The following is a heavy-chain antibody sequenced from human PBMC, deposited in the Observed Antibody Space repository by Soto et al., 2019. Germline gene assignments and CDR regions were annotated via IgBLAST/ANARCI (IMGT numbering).Heavy chain of an antibody. CDR2: IRSKAYGGTT. D-gene: IGHD2-15*01. V-gene: IGHV3-49*03. Sequence: GGSLRLSCTASGFTFGDYAMSWFRQAPGKGLEWVGFIRSKAYGGTTEYAASVKGRFTISRDDSKSIAYLQMNSLKTEDTAVYYCTRETVGYCSGGSCYFDYWRQGTLVTVSS. J-gene: IGHJ4*02. CDR3: TRETVGYCSGGSCYFDY. CDR1: GFTFGDYA.